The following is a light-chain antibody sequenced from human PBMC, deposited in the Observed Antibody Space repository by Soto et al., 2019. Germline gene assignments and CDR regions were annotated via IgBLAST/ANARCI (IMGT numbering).Light chain of an antibody. CDR3: QHYGSLVLT. V-gene: IGKV3-20*01. J-gene: IGKJ4*01. Sequence: EIVLTQSPGTLSLSPGERATLSCRASQSVSSSYLAWYQQKPGQAPRLLIYGASSRATGIPDRFSGSGSGTDFTLTLSRLEPEDFAVSYCQHYGSLVLTFGGGTKVEIK. CDR2: GAS. CDR1: QSVSSSY.